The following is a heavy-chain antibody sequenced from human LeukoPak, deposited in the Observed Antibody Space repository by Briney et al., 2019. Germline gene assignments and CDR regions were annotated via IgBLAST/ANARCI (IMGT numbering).Heavy chain of an antibody. CDR3: ARDLGTDCSSGSCYDHGYFDH. J-gene: IGHJ4*02. D-gene: IGHD2-15*01. CDR1: GGSTRGYY. V-gene: IGHV4-4*07. CDR2: FYTSENT. Sequence: SDTLSLTCTVSGGSTRGYYWSWIRQPAGKGLEWIGRFYTSENTNYNPSLKSRVTMSLDMSNNLFSLKMNSVTAADTAVYYCARDLGTDCSSGSCYDHGYFDHWGQGILVTVYS.